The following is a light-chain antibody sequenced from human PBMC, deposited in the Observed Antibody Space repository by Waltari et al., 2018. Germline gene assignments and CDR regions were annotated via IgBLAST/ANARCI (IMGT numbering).Light chain of an antibody. Sequence: EIVLTQSPGTLSLSPGERATLSCRASQNVGTYLAWYQQKPGQAPRLLIYHASSRATGIPDRFSGSGSGTDFSLTISRLEPEDFAVYYCQNHERLPAIFGQGTNVEIK. CDR3: QNHERLPAI. V-gene: IGKV3-20*01. J-gene: IGKJ1*01. CDR1: QNVGTY. CDR2: HAS.